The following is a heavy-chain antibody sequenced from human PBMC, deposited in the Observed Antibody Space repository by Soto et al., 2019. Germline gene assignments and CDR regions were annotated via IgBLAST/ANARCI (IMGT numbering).Heavy chain of an antibody. CDR3: ARAFAYDFWSGYSEYYFDY. CDR1: GGSISSYY. J-gene: IGHJ4*02. CDR2: IYYSGST. V-gene: IGHV4-59*01. D-gene: IGHD3-3*01. Sequence: PSETLSLTCTVSGGSISSYYWSWIRQPPGKGLEWIGYIYYSGSTNYNPSLKSRVTISVDTSKNQFSLKLSSVTAADTAVYYCARAFAYDFWSGYSEYYFDYWGQGTLVTDSS.